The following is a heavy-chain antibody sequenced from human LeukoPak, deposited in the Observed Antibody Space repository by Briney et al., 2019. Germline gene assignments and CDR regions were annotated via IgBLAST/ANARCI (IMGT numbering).Heavy chain of an antibody. CDR1: GFTFSSYA. Sequence: PGRSLRLSCAASGFTFSSYAMHWVRQAPGKGLEWVAVISYDGSNKYYADSVKGRFTISRDSSKNTLYLQMNSLRAEDTAVYYCARVESGAPYYYGSGQRNSAFDYWGQGTLVTVSS. CDR3: ARVESGAPYYYGSGQRNSAFDY. J-gene: IGHJ4*02. D-gene: IGHD3-10*01. CDR2: ISYDGSNK. V-gene: IGHV3-30*04.